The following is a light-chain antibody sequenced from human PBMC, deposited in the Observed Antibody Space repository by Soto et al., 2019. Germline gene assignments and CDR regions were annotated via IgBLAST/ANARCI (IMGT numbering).Light chain of an antibody. J-gene: IGKJ5*01. Sequence: EIVLTQSPGTLSLSPGERATLSCRASQSVSSSYLAWYQQKPGQAPRLLIYGASSRATGIPDRFSGSGSGTDFTLTISRLEPEDFAVYYCQARVTFGQGTRLEI. CDR1: QSVSSSY. CDR2: GAS. CDR3: QARVT. V-gene: IGKV3-20*01.